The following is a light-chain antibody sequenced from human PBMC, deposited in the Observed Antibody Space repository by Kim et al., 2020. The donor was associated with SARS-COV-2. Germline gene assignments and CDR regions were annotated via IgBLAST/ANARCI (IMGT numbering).Light chain of an antibody. CDR3: QNRT. Sequence: DIQMTQSPSTLSASVGDRVTITCRASQNVCNWLAWYQQKPGHAPRLLIFSTSRLEGGVPGRFSGTGSGTHFTLTITGLQPEDFATYFCQNRTFGEGGKGEIK. CDR2: STS. V-gene: IGKV1-5*03. CDR1: QNVCNW. J-gene: IGKJ4*02.